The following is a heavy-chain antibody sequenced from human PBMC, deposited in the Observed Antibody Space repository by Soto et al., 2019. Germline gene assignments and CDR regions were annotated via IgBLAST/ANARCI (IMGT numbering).Heavy chain of an antibody. CDR3: ARVLYGSGSSYYGMDV. CDR2: ISYDGINK. J-gene: IGHJ6*02. V-gene: IGHV3-30*04. CDR1: GFSFSFYA. D-gene: IGHD3-10*01. Sequence: GGSLRLSCAASGFSFSFYAMHWVRQAPGKGLEWLAVISYDGINKYYADSVKGRFTISRDNSENTLYLQMNSLRAEDTAVYCCARVLYGSGSSYYGMDVWGQGTTVTVSS.